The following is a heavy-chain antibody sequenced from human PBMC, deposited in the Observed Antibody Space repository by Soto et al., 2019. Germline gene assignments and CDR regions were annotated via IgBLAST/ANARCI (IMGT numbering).Heavy chain of an antibody. CDR3: AKDGIVVVPAALYNWFDP. D-gene: IGHD2-2*01. V-gene: IGHV3-23*01. J-gene: IGHJ5*02. Sequence: PGGSLILSCAASGFNFSSYAMSWVRQAPGKGLEWVSAISGSGGSTYYADSVKGRFTISRDNSKNTLYLQMNSLRAEDTAVYYCAKDGIVVVPAALYNWFDPWGQGTLVTVSS. CDR1: GFNFSSYA. CDR2: ISGSGGST.